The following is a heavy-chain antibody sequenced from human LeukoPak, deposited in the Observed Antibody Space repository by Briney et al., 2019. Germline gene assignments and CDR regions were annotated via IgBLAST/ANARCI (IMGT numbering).Heavy chain of an antibody. CDR2: INKDGSEK. CDR3: ARSLDY. J-gene: IGHJ4*02. CDR1: GFTFSNPG. V-gene: IGHV3-7*03. Sequence: GGSLRLSCAASGFTFSNPGMNWVRQAPGKGLEWVANINKDGSEKYYVDSVKGRFTISRDNAKNSLYLQMNNLRAEDTAVFYCARSLDYWGQGTLVTVSS.